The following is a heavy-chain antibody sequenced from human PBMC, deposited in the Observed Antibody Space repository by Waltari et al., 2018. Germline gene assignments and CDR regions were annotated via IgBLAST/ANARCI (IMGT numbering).Heavy chain of an antibody. D-gene: IGHD6-13*01. Sequence: QVQLQESGPGLVKPSETLALTCTVAGGSIRRYYWRGIRQPAGKGLEWIGRIYTSGSTNYNPSLKSRVTMSVDTSKNQFSLKLSSVTAADTAVYYCARVLGQQLEGGYYYYYMDVWGKGTTVTVSS. CDR2: IYTSGST. J-gene: IGHJ6*03. CDR1: GGSIRRYY. CDR3: ARVLGQQLEGGYYYYYMDV. V-gene: IGHV4-4*07.